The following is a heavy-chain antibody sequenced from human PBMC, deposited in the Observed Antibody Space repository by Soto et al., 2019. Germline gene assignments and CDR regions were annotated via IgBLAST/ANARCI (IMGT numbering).Heavy chain of an antibody. V-gene: IGHV4-59*01. D-gene: IGHD4-4*01. CDR1: GGSLGGYY. CDR3: ARDGDGRMTTNPYYFNGMDV. CDR2: VFHSGRA. J-gene: IGHJ6*02. Sequence: QVQLQESGPGLVEPSETLSLTCAVTGGSLGGYYWSWIRQPPGKGLEWIGYVFHSGRANYNASLKSRVSISLDTSNYQFSLKLSSVTAADTAVDYCARDGDGRMTTNPYYFNGMDVWGPGTTVTVSS.